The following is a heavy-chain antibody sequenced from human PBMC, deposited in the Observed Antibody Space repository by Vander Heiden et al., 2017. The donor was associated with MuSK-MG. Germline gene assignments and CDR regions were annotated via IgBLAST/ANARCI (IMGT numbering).Heavy chain of an antibody. Sequence: EVQLVESGGGLVQPGGSLRLSCAASGFTFSNYWMSWVRQPPGKGLEWVANIKQDGSQRFYVESVKGRFTISRDNAKNSRYLKMNSLRAEETAVYYCARGDYSDNDLVDAFDIWGQGTMVTVSS. J-gene: IGHJ3*02. CDR3: ARGDYSDNDLVDAFDI. D-gene: IGHD5-12*01. V-gene: IGHV3-7*01. CDR2: IKQDGSQR. CDR1: GFTFSNYW.